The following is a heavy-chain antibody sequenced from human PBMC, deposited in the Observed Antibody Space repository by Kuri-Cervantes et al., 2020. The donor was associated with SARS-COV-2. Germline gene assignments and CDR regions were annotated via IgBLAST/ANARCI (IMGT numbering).Heavy chain of an antibody. V-gene: IGHV1-24*01. CDR3: ARSCSSTSCYDHYYYGMDV. D-gene: IGHD2-2*01. J-gene: IGHJ6*02. Sequence: ASVKVSCKVSGYTLTELSMHWVRQAPGKGLEWMGGFDPEDGETIYAQKFQGRVTMTEDTSTDTAYMELSSLRSEDTAVYYCARSCSSTSCYDHYYYGMDVWGQGTTVTVSS. CDR1: GYTLTELS. CDR2: FDPEDGET.